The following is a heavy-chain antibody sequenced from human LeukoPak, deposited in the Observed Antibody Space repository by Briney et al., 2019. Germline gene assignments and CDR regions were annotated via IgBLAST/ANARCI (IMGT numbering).Heavy chain of an antibody. V-gene: IGHV6-1*01. J-gene: IGHJ4*02. CDR3: AREIVVEVAAAFSASFDQ. Sequence: SQTLSLTCAISGDSVSTTSAAWNWIRQSPSRGLEWLGRTYYRSKWRNDYAVSVISRISISPDTSKNQFSLQLNSATPEDTGVYYCAREIVVEVAAAFSASFDQWGQGALVTVSS. D-gene: IGHD2-15*01. CDR1: GDSVSTTSAA. CDR2: TYYRSKWRN.